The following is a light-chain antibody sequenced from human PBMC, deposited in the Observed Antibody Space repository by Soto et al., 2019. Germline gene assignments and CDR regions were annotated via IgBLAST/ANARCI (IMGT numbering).Light chain of an antibody. Sequence: QSVLTQPPSASGTPGRRVLISCSGSSSNIGSNTVNWYQQLPGTAPKLLIYSNNHRPSGVPDRFSGSTSGTSASLAISGLQSDDDADYYCAAWDDSLNGYVFATGTKLTVL. CDR2: SNN. V-gene: IGLV1-44*01. CDR1: SSNIGSNT. CDR3: AAWDDSLNGYV. J-gene: IGLJ1*01.